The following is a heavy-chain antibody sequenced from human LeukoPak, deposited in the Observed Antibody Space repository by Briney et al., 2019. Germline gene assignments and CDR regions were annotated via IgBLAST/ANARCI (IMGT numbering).Heavy chain of an antibody. V-gene: IGHV4-34*01. J-gene: IGHJ4*02. Sequence: SETLSLTCAVYGGSFSGYYWSWIRQPPGKGLEWIGSIYHSGSTYYNPSLKSRVTISVDTSKNQFSLKLSSVTAADTAVYYCARHGITGTTSDWGQGTLVTVSS. CDR1: GGSFSGYY. CDR3: ARHGITGTTSD. CDR2: IYHSGST. D-gene: IGHD1-7*01.